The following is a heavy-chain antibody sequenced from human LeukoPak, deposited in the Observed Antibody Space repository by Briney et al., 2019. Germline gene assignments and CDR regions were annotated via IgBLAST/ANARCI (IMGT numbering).Heavy chain of an antibody. CDR1: GGSFSGYY. Sequence: PSETLSLTCAVYGGSFSGYYWTWIRQPPGKGLEWIGEINHSGSTNYNPSLKSRVTISVDTSKNQFSLKLSSVTAADTALYYCAREEIGYDSSGRRLDIWGQGTMVTVSS. D-gene: IGHD3-22*01. J-gene: IGHJ3*02. CDR3: AREEIGYDSSGRRLDI. V-gene: IGHV4-34*01. CDR2: INHSGST.